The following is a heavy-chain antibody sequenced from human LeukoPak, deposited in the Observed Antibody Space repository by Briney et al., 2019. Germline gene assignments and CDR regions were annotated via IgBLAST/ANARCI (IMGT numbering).Heavy chain of an antibody. CDR2: IYTSGST. Sequence: PSETLSLTCTVSGGSISSGSYHWIWIRQPAGKGLEWIGHIYTSGSTNYNPSLRSRVTISVDTSKNQFSLKLSSVTAADTAVYYCARAGYSSSWHSPGDWGQGTLVTVSS. D-gene: IGHD6-13*01. V-gene: IGHV4-61*09. CDR3: ARAGYSSSWHSPGD. CDR1: GGSISSGSYH. J-gene: IGHJ4*02.